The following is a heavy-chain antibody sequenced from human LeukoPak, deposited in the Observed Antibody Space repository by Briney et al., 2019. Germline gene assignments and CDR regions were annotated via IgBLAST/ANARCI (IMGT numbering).Heavy chain of an antibody. CDR3: ARDTYSSSSAY. Sequence: GGSQRLSCAASGFKFSDHYIDWVRQAPGKGLEWVGRSRNKASSYTTEYAASVEGRFTISRDVSESSLYLQMNSLRTEDTAVYYCARDTYSSSSAYWGQGTLVTVSS. J-gene: IGHJ4*02. CDR1: GFKFSDHY. D-gene: IGHD6-6*01. CDR2: SRNKASSYTT. V-gene: IGHV3-72*01.